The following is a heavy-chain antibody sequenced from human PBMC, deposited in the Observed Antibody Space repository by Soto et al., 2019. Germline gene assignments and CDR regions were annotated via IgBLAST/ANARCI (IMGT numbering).Heavy chain of an antibody. J-gene: IGHJ3*01. CDR3: GRDNTVFGGVYDVFNL. CDR1: GFTVSSSY. Sequence: EMQLVESGGGLVQPGGSLRLSCAASGFTVSSSYMSWVRQAPGKGLEWVSVIYSGGSTKYADSVKGRFTISRDNSKNRFYFKRNGRRAEDRVVYYCGRDNTVFGGVYDVFNLWGKGKM. CDR2: IYSGGST. V-gene: IGHV3-66*01. D-gene: IGHD3-16*01.